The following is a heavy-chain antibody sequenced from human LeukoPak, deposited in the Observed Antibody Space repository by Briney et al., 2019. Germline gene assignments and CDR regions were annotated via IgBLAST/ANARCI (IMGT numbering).Heavy chain of an antibody. V-gene: IGHV3-73*01. CDR3: TRLKYYYYYMDV. CDR1: GGSFSGYY. Sequence: PSETLSFTCAVYGGSFSGYYWSWIRQPPGKGLEWVGRIRSKANSYATACAASVKGRFTISRDDSKNTAYLQMNSLKTEDTAVYYCTRLKYYYYYMDVWGKGTTVTVSS. J-gene: IGHJ6*03. CDR2: IRSKANSYAT.